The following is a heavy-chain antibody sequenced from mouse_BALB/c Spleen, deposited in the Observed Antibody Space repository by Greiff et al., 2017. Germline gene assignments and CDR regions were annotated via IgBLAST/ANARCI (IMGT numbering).Heavy chain of an antibody. D-gene: IGHD1-1*02. V-gene: IGHV2-2*02. Sequence: QVQLKQSGPGLVQPSQSLSITCTVSGFSLTSYGVHWVRQSPGKGLEWLGVIWSGGSTDYNAAFISRLSISKDNSKSQVFFKMSSLQANDTTIYYCGREGGNYDAMDYWGQGTSVTVSS. CDR1: GFSLTSYG. CDR2: IWSGGST. CDR3: GREGGNYDAMDY. J-gene: IGHJ4*01.